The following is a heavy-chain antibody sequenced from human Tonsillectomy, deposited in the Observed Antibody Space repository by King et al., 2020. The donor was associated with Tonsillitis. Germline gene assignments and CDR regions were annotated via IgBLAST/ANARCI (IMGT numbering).Heavy chain of an antibody. V-gene: IGHV3-23*04. CDR1: GFSFTTYA. D-gene: IGHD5-12*01. Sequence: VQLVESGGGLVQPGGSLRLSCAASGFSFTTYAMNWVRQAPGKGLEWVSTITNGGRYTYSADSLKGRFTISRDNSKNTLYLQMNSLRVEDTAVYYCAKFMVATGGFFAFDIWGQGTMVTVSS. CDR3: AKFMVATGGFFAFDI. J-gene: IGHJ3*02. CDR2: ITNGGRYT.